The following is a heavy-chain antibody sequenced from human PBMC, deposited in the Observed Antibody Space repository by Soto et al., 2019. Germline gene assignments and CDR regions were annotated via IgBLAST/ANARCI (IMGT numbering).Heavy chain of an antibody. CDR1: GYTFTSYG. D-gene: IGHD3-22*01. J-gene: IGHJ4*02. CDR2: ISAYNGNT. CDR3: ARHFTRTAYYYDSSGYVYFDY. V-gene: IGHV1-18*03. Sequence: ASVKVSCKASGYTFTSYGISWVRQAPGQGLEWMGWISAYNGNTNYAQKLQGRVTMTTDTSTSTAYMELRSLRSDDMAVYYCARHFTRTAYYYDSSGYVYFDYWGQGTLVTVSS.